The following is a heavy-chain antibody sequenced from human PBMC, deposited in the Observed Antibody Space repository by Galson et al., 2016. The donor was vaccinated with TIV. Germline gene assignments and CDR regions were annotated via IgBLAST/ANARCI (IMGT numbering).Heavy chain of an antibody. Sequence: ETLSLTCTVSGVSISRTSYFWGWIRQSPGKGLEWIGSDFYSGSTFYSGNIYYTPPLKSRLTISVDTSKNQFSLRLSSVTAADTAIYFCARHGPWSFYFDFWGQGTLVTVSS. CDR2: DFYSGST. CDR1: GVSISRTSYF. V-gene: IGHV4-39*01. CDR3: ARHGPWSFYFDF. J-gene: IGHJ4*02. D-gene: IGHD3-16*02.